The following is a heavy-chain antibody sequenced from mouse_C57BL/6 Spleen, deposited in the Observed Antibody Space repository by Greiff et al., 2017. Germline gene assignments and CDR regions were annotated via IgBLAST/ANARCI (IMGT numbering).Heavy chain of an antibody. CDR3: ARGGDYYGSDYAMDY. CDR1: GYTFTSYW. V-gene: IGHV1-64*01. CDR2: IHPNSGST. J-gene: IGHJ4*01. D-gene: IGHD1-1*01. Sequence: VQLQESGAELVKPGASVKLSCKASGYTFTSYWMHWVKQRPGQGLEWIGMIHPNSGSTNYNEKFKSKATLTVDKSSSTAYMQLSSLTSEDSAVYYCARGGDYYGSDYAMDYWGQGTSVTVSS.